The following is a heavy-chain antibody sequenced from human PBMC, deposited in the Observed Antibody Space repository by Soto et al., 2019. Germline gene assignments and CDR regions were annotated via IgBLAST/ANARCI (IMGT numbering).Heavy chain of an antibody. Sequence: QLQLQESGPGLVQPSETLSLTCAVSGDSITTATYWGWIRQPPGKGVQWIGSIYHSGTTYYTPYLASRVFISVDSSKNQFALKLNSVPAADTAVYYCARLQSRFGSGTYYIDYWGQGTLVTVSS. CDR2: IYHSGTT. D-gene: IGHD3-10*01. V-gene: IGHV4-39*01. J-gene: IGHJ4*02. CDR1: GDSITTATY. CDR3: ARLQSRFGSGTYYIDY.